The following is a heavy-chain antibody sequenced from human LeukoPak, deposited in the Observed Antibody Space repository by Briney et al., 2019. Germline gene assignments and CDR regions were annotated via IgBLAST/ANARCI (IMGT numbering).Heavy chain of an antibody. V-gene: IGHV1-18*04. D-gene: IGHD6-19*01. CDR2: ISAYNGNT. CDR3: ARAPSIAVAGPYYYGMDV. CDR1: GYTFTGYY. Sequence: ASVKVSCKASGYTFTGYYMHWVRQAPGQGLEWMGWISAYNGNTNYAQKLQGRVTMTTDTSTSTAYMELRSLRSDDTAVYYCARAPSIAVAGPYYYGMDVWGQGTTVTVSS. J-gene: IGHJ6*02.